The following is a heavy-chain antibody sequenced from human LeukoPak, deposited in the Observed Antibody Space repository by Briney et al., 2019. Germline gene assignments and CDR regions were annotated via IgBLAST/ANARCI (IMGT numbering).Heavy chain of an antibody. D-gene: IGHD3-16*02. V-gene: IGHV3-48*03. J-gene: IGHJ4*02. CDR3: ARDAHYYDYVWGSYHNPFDY. CDR1: GFTFSSYE. Sequence: GGSLRLSCAASGFTFSSYEMNGVRQAPGKGLEWVSYISSSGSTIYYTDSVKGRFTISRDNAKNSLYLQMNSLRAEDTAVYYCARDAHYYDYVWGSYHNPFDYWGQGTLVTVSS. CDR2: ISSSGSTI.